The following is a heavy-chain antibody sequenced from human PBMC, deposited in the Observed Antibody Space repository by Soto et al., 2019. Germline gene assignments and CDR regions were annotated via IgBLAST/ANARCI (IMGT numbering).Heavy chain of an antibody. V-gene: IGHV1-2*06. Sequence: ASVKVTCKASGYTFTDYYMHWVRQAPGQGLEWMGRINPNSGDTSFAPKFQGRVTMTRDTSIRTAYMELSRLRSDDTAVYYCARDWYYYDSSGYSKPIYYYYYGMDVWGQGTTDTVSS. J-gene: IGHJ6*02. D-gene: IGHD3-22*01. CDR3: ARDWYYYDSSGYSKPIYYYYYGMDV. CDR1: GYTFTDYY. CDR2: INPNSGDT.